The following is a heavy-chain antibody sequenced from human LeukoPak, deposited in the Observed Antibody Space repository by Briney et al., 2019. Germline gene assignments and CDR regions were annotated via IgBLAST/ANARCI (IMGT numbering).Heavy chain of an antibody. CDR3: ARGVITMVRGVILYYYYMDV. Sequence: SETLSLTCAVYGGSFSGYYWSWIRQPPGKGLEWIGEINHSGSTNYNPSLKSRVTISVDTSENQFSLKLSSVTAADTAVYYCARGVITMVRGVILYYYYMDVWGKGTTVTVSS. CDR1: GGSFSGYY. J-gene: IGHJ6*03. CDR2: INHSGST. V-gene: IGHV4-34*01. D-gene: IGHD3-10*01.